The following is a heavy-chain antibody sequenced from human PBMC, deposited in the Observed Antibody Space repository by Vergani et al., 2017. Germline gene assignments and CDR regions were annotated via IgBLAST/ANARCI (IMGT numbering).Heavy chain of an antibody. D-gene: IGHD5-12*01. J-gene: IGHJ5*01. CDR2: ISGSGGST. V-gene: IGHV3-23*01. Sequence: EVQLLESGGGLVQPGGSLRLSCAASGFTFSSYAMSWVRQAPGKGLEWVSAISGSGGSTYYADSVKGRFTISRDNSKNTLYLQMNSLRAEDTAVYYCAKNGPRGYSGYDYNWFDSWGQGTLVTVSS. CDR3: AKNGPRGYSGYDYNWFDS. CDR1: GFTFSSYA.